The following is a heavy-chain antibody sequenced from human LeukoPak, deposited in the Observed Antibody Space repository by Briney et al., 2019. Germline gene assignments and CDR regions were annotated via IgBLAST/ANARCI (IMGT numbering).Heavy chain of an antibody. CDR2: ISSSGGTI. V-gene: IGHV3-48*03. Sequence: GGSLRLSCAASGFTFSSYEMNWVRQTPGKGLEWLSYISSSGGTIYYADSVKGRFTISRDNAKSSLYLQMNGLRAEDTAVYYCARDSRQQLFDYWGQGTLVTVSS. CDR1: GFTFSSYE. D-gene: IGHD4-11*01. CDR3: ARDSRQQLFDY. J-gene: IGHJ4*02.